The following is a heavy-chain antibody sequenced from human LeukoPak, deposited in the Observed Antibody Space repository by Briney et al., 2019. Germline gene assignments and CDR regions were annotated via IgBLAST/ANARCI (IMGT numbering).Heavy chain of an antibody. V-gene: IGHV3-64D*06. CDR3: ARDGIGYSSSWYIGYFDY. Sequence: GGSLRLSCSASGFTFSSYAMHWVRQAPGKGLEYVSAISSNGGSTYYADSVKGRFTISRDNSKNTLHLQMSSLRAEDTAVYYCARDGIGYSSSWYIGYFDYWGQGALVSVSS. J-gene: IGHJ4*02. D-gene: IGHD6-13*01. CDR2: ISSNGGST. CDR1: GFTFSSYA.